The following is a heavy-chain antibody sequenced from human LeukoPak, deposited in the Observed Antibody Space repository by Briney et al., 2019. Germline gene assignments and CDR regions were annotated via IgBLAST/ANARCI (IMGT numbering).Heavy chain of an antibody. J-gene: IGHJ4*02. D-gene: IGHD6-13*01. CDR1: RFTFSTYG. CDR2: ISYDGSNK. CDR3: ARGGLAAAVPPFDY. V-gene: IGHV3-30*03. Sequence: PGRSLRLSCAASRFTFSTYGMHWVRQAPGKGLEWVAVISYDGSNKYYADSVKGRFTISRDNSKNTLYLQMNSLRVEDTAVYYCARGGLAAAVPPFDYWGQGTLVTVSS.